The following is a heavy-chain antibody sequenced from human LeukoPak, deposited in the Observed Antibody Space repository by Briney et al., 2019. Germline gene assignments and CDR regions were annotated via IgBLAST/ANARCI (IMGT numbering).Heavy chain of an antibody. Sequence: PGGSLRLSCAASGFTFSTYTMYWVRHPPGKKLEWVSIIGSSGGGIHYADSVKGRFTISRDNSKNGLYLQMNSLRVEDTAVYYCAIDPNWGTHPWGQGVLVTVSS. CDR3: AIDPNWGTHP. J-gene: IGHJ5*02. CDR1: GFTFSTYT. V-gene: IGHV3-23*01. CDR2: IGSSGGGI. D-gene: IGHD7-27*01.